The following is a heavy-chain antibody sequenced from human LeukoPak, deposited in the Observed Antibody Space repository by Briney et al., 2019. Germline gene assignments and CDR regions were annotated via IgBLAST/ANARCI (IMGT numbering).Heavy chain of an antibody. V-gene: IGHV4-38-2*02. D-gene: IGHD2-15*01. Sequence: SETLSLTCTVSGYSISSGYYWGWIRQPPGKGLEWIGSIYHSGSTYYNPSLKSRVTISVDTSKNQFSLKLSSATAADTAVYYCARVGSYWGQGTLVTVSS. CDR3: ARVGSY. CDR1: GYSISSGYY. CDR2: IYHSGST. J-gene: IGHJ4*02.